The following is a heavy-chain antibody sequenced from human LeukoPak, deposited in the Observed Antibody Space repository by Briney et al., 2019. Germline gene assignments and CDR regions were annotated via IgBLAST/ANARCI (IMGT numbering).Heavy chain of an antibody. CDR1: RFTFPNYA. CDR2: ISRSGSTK. D-gene: IGHD2-15*01. J-gene: IGHJ6*03. V-gene: IGHV3-11*01. CDR3: ARVLRYCSGGNCYSGGLGYMDV. Sequence: GGSLRLSCAASRFTFPNYAMSWVRQAPGKGLECVSSISRSGSTKYYADSVKGRFTISRDNAKNSLFLQMNSLRAEDTAVYYCARVLRYCSGGNCYSGGLGYMDVWGKGTTVTISS.